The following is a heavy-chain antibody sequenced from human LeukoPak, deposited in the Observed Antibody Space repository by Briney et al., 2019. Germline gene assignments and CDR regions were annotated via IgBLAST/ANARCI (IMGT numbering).Heavy chain of an antibody. Sequence: ASVKVSCKASGYTFTSYAMHRVRQAPGQRLEWMGWINAGNGNTKYSQKFQGRVTITRDTSASTAYMELSSLRSEDTAVYYCARNYFDSSGYYYAGGYWGQGTLVTVSS. V-gene: IGHV1-3*01. CDR1: GYTFTSYA. CDR2: INAGNGNT. D-gene: IGHD3-22*01. J-gene: IGHJ4*02. CDR3: ARNYFDSSGYYYAGGY.